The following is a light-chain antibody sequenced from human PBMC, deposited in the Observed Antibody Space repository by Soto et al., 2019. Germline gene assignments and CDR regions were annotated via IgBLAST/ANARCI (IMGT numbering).Light chain of an antibody. V-gene: IGKV1-5*01. CDR2: DAS. CDR1: QSISNR. CDR3: QQYNSYPWT. J-gene: IGKJ1*01. Sequence: DIQMTQSPSTLSASVGDGVTITCRASQSISNRLAWYQQKPGEAPKYLIYDASTLDSGAPSRFSGSGSGTEFTLPISSLQPDDFATYYCQQYNSYPWTFGQGTKVDIK.